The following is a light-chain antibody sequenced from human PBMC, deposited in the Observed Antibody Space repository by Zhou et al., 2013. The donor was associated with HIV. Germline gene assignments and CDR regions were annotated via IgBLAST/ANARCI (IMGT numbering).Light chain of an antibody. CDR1: QSVSSSY. Sequence: EIVLTQSPGTLSLSPGERATLSCRASQSVSSSYLAWYQQKPGQAPRLLFYGASSRATGIPDRFSGSGSGTDFTLTISRLEPEDFAVYYCRQYGSSPLYSFGQGTKLEIK. CDR3: RQYGSSPLYS. V-gene: IGKV3-20*01. CDR2: GAS. J-gene: IGKJ2*03.